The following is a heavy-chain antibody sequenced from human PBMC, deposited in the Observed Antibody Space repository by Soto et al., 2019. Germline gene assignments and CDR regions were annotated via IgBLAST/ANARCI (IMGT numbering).Heavy chain of an antibody. V-gene: IGHV3-23*01. CDR1: GFTFSSYA. CDR2: ISGSGGST. Sequence: EVQLLESGGGLVQPGGSLRLSCAASGFTFSSYAMSWVRQAPGKGLEWVSAISGSGGSTYYADSVKGRFTISRDNSKKPLYLQMNSLRAEDTAVYYCAKDRYCSGGSCYPVRVYYYYGMDVWGQGTTVTVSS. D-gene: IGHD2-15*01. CDR3: AKDRYCSGGSCYPVRVYYYYGMDV. J-gene: IGHJ6*02.